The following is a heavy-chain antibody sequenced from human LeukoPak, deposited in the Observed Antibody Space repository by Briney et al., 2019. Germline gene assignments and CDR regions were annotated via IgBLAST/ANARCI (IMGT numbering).Heavy chain of an antibody. CDR2: INLNSGGT. V-gene: IGHV1-2*02. Sequence: ASVKVSCKASGYTFTGYYMHWVRQAPGQGLEWMGWINLNSGGTNYAQKFQGRVTMTRDTSISTAYMELSRLRSDDTAVYYCARGAEEGATAYYFDYWGQGTLVTVSS. CDR1: GYTFTGYY. CDR3: ARGAEEGATAYYFDY. D-gene: IGHD1-26*01. J-gene: IGHJ4*02.